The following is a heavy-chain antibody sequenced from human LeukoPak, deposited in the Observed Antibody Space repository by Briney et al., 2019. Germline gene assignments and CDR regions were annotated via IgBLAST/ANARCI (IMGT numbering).Heavy chain of an antibody. V-gene: IGHV4-30-2*01. D-gene: IGHD5-18*01. Sequence: SETLSLTCAASGGSISSGGYSWSWIRQPPGKGLEWIGYIYHSGSTYYNPSLKSRVTISVDRSKNQFSLKLSSVTAADTAVYYCARVDTAMAYDYWGQGTLVTVSS. CDR1: GGSISSGGYS. CDR3: ARVDTAMAYDY. J-gene: IGHJ4*02. CDR2: IYHSGST.